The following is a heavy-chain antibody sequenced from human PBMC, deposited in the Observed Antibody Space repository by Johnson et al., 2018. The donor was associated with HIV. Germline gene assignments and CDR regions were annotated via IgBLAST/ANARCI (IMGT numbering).Heavy chain of an antibody. CDR2: IKSKTDGGTT. CDR3: ARDSVILMDGALDI. J-gene: IGHJ3*02. V-gene: IGHV3-15*01. CDR1: GFTFSDSW. Sequence: VQLVESGGDLVQPGGSLRLSCAASGFTFSDSWMNWVRQAPGKGLEWVGSIKSKTDGGTTDYAAPVKDRISISRDNSKKTLYLKMNSLRDEDTAVYYCARDSVILMDGALDIWGQGTMVTVSS. D-gene: IGHD2-8*01.